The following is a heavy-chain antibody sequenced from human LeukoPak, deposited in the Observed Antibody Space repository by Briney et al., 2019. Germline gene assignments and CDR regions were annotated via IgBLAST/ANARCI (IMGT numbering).Heavy chain of an antibody. CDR2: INHSGST. CDR3: AREYCSGGSCYVIFDY. V-gene: IGHV4-34*01. D-gene: IGHD2-15*01. J-gene: IGHJ4*02. Sequence: SETLSLTCAVYGGSFSGYYWSWIRQPPGKGLERIGEINHSGSTNYNPSLKSRVSISVDTSKNQFSLKLNSVTAADTAVYYCAREYCSGGSCYVIFDYWGQGTLVTVSS. CDR1: GGSFSGYY.